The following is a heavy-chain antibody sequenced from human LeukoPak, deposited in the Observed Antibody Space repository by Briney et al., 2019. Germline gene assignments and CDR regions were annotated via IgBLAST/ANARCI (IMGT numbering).Heavy chain of an antibody. CDR3: ATARFGTNWFDP. D-gene: IGHD3-16*01. CDR1: GYTLTELS. V-gene: IGHV1-24*01. CDR2: FDPEDGET. J-gene: IGHJ5*02. Sequence: ASVKVSCKVSGYTLTELSMHWVRQAPGKGLEGMGGFDPEDGETIYAQKFQGRVTMTEDTSTDTAYMELSSLRSEDTAVYYCATARFGTNWFDPWGQGTLVTVSS.